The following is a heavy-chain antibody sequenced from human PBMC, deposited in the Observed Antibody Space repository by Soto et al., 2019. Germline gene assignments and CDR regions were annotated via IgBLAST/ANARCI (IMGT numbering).Heavy chain of an antibody. CDR3: ARDLDAFDI. CDR1: GGSISSYY. Sequence: AETLSLTCTVSGGSISSYYWSWMRQPPGKGLEWIGYIYYSGSTNYNPSLKSRVTISVDTSKNQFSLKLSSVTPADTAVYYCARDLDAFDIWGQGTMVTVS. J-gene: IGHJ3*02. CDR2: IYYSGST. V-gene: IGHV4-59*01.